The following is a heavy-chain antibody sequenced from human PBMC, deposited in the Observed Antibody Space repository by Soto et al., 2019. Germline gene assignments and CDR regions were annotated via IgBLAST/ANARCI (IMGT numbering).Heavy chain of an antibody. CDR3: AVVVVPAALSPWVWFDP. CDR2: VQMSGTT. Sequence: NPSETLSLTCAVSGASVRSYHWSWIRQAAGKGLEWIGRVQMSGTTNYNPSLKTRVTMSLDTSKNEVSLRMTSVTAEDTAVYYCAVVVVPAALSPWVWFDPWGQGTLVTVSS. D-gene: IGHD2-2*01. CDR1: GASVRSYH. V-gene: IGHV4-4*07. J-gene: IGHJ5*02.